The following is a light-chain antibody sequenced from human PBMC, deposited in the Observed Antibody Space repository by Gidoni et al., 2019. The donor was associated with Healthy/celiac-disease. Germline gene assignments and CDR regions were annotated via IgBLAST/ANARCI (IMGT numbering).Light chain of an antibody. J-gene: IGKJ5*01. CDR2: GAS. CDR3: QQYNNWPPIT. Sequence: IVMTQSPATLSVSQGERATLSCRARQSVSSNLAWYQQKPGQAPRLLIYGASTRATAIPARFSGSGSGTEFPLTISSLLSEDFAVYYCQQYNNWPPITFGQGTRLEIK. V-gene: IGKV3-15*01. CDR1: QSVSSN.